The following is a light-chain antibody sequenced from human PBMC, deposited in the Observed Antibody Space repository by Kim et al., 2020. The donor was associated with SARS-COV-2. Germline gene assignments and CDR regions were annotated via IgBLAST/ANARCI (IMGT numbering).Light chain of an antibody. CDR3: LQHNVYPLT. CDR2: AAS. V-gene: IGKV1-17*03. Sequence: ASVGDRVTITCRASQAISNYLAWFQQKPGKGPKHLIYAASSLQSGVPSRFSGSGSGTEFTLTISSLQPEDFATYFCLQHNVYPLTFGGGTKVDIK. J-gene: IGKJ4*01. CDR1: QAISNY.